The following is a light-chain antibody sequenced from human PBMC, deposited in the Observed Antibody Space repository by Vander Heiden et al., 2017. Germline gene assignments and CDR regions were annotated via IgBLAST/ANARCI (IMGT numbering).Light chain of an antibody. CDR1: QNIDSD. Sequence: EILMPQSPATLSVSPGERATLSCRASQNIDSDLAWYQQKPGQAPRLLIYRASTRDTGIPARFSGSGSGTEFTLTINSLQSEDFAVYYCQQYNIWPPLYTFGQGTRLEIK. CDR3: QQYNIWPPLYT. J-gene: IGKJ2*01. V-gene: IGKV3-15*01. CDR2: RAS.